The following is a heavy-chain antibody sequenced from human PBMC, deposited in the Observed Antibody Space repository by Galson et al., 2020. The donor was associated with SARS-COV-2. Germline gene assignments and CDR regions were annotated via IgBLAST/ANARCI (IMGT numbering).Heavy chain of an antibody. J-gene: IGHJ4*02. CDR1: GFTFSNYV. D-gene: IGHD1-26*01. Sequence: GESLKISCAASGFTFSNYVMHWVRQAPGKGPEWVAVISSDGSNSFHADSLKGRFTISRDNSKSTLYLQMNSLRAEDTAVYYCARGGEWELTYFFDYWGQGNLVTGSP. V-gene: IGHV3-30*04. CDR3: ARGGEWELTYFFDY. CDR2: ISSDGSNS.